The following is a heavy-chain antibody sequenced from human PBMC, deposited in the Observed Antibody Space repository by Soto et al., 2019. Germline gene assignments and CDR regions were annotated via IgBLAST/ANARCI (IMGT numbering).Heavy chain of an antibody. D-gene: IGHD4-17*01. V-gene: IGHV3-30*03. CDR1: GFIFSSYG. CDR2: ISYDGSAK. CDR3: ARGRLRATATPGSEFDY. J-gene: IGHJ4*02. Sequence: GGSLRLSCEVSGFIFSSYGIHWVRQGPGRGLEWVAAISYDGSAKYYADSVKGRLTISRDDSKNTLYLQMNSLSAEDTAMYYCARGRLRATATPGSEFDYWGRGTLVTVSS.